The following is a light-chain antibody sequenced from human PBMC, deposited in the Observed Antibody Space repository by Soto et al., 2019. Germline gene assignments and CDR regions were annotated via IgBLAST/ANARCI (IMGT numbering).Light chain of an antibody. Sequence: QSVLTQPASVSRSPGQSITISCTGTSSDVGGYNYVSWYQQHPGKAPKLMIYEVSNRTSGVSNRFSGSMSGNTASLTISGLQAEDEADYYCSSYTSSSTRVFGGGTKVTVL. CDR1: SSDVGGYNY. J-gene: IGLJ3*02. CDR3: SSYTSSSTRV. V-gene: IGLV2-14*01. CDR2: EVS.